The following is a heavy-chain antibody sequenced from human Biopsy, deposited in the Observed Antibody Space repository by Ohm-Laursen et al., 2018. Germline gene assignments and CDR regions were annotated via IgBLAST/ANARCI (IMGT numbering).Heavy chain of an antibody. CDR3: ARIPILVVPAAIVYRHRRHLQGLDV. V-gene: IGHV2-70*16. D-gene: IGHD2-2*02. CDR2: IYWDDAK. Sequence: TQTLTLTCTLSGFSLNTRGMSVTWIRQPPGKALEWLARIYWDDAKFFNGSLKTRLTIPKDTSENHVVLTLSDVDPVDTATYYCARIPILVVPAAIVYRHRRHLQGLDVWGQGTTVIVSS. J-gene: IGHJ6*02. CDR1: GFSLNTRGMS.